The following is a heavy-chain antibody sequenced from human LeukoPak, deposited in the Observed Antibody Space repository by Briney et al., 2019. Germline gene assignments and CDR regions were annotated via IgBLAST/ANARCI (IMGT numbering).Heavy chain of an antibody. CDR2: ITSTGGAT. Sequence: GGSLRLSCAASGFTFSSYAMHWVRQAPGKELEYVSAITSTGGATYYANSVKGRFTISRDNSKNTLYLQINSLRTEDTAVYYCAKAGSSSGYYSRFDYWGQGTLVTVSS. V-gene: IGHV3-64*01. D-gene: IGHD3-22*01. CDR3: AKAGSSSGYYSRFDY. J-gene: IGHJ4*02. CDR1: GFTFSSYA.